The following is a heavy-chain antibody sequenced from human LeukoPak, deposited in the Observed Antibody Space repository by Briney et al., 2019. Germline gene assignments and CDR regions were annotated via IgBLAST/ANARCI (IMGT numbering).Heavy chain of an antibody. Sequence: GGSLRLSCAASGFTFSSYAMHWVRQAPGKGLEWVAVISYDGSNKYYADSVKDRFTISRDNSKNTLYLQMNSLRAEDTAVYYCALYCSSTSCYSDYWGQGTLVTVSS. D-gene: IGHD2-2*01. CDR1: GFTFSSYA. J-gene: IGHJ4*02. CDR3: ALYCSSTSCYSDY. V-gene: IGHV3-30*04. CDR2: ISYDGSNK.